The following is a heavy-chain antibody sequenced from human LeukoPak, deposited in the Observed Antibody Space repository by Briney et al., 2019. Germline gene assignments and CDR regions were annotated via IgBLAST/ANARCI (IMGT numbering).Heavy chain of an antibody. V-gene: IGHV4-39*01. CDR2: IYYSGST. J-gene: IGHJ4*02. CDR3: TGNGYSSLEY. CDR1: GGSISSSSYY. Sequence: PSETLSLTCTVSGGSISSSSYYWGWIRQPPGKGLEWIGSIYYSGSTYYNPSLKSRVTIPVDTSKNQFSLKLNSVTAADTAVYYCTGNGYSSLEYWGQGTLVTVSS. D-gene: IGHD3-3*01.